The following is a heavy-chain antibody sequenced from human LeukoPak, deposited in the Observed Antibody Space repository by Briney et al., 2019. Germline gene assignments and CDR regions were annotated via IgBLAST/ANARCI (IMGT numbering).Heavy chain of an antibody. Sequence: GGSLRLSCTASGFTFSNYAMHWVRQAPGKGLEWVAVILYEGDDKYSADSVKGRFTISRDFSKNTLYLQMDSLRAEDTAVYYCAKTRVGYSYGSGGFDYWGQGTLVTVSS. CDR3: AKTRVGYSYGSGGFDY. CDR2: ILYEGDDK. D-gene: IGHD5-18*01. J-gene: IGHJ4*02. V-gene: IGHV3-30*18. CDR1: GFTFSNYA.